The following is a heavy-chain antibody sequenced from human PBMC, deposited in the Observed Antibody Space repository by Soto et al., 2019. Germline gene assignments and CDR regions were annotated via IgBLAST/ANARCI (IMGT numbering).Heavy chain of an antibody. CDR2: IYWDDDK. D-gene: IGHD1-26*01. CDR3: TGIVGATIQFEY. Sequence: QITLKESGPTLVKPTQTLTLTCTFSGFSLSTSGVGVGWIRQPPGKALEWLALIYWDDDKRYSPSLKSRLTITKDTSKNQVVLTMTNMDPVDTATYYCTGIVGATIQFEYWGQGTLVTVSA. CDR1: GFSLSTSGVG. V-gene: IGHV2-5*02. J-gene: IGHJ4*02.